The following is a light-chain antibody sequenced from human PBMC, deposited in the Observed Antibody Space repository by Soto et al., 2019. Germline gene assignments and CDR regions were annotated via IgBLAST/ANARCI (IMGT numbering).Light chain of an antibody. CDR2: QAS. Sequence: DIQMTQSPSTLSASVGDRVTITCRASQSTSSYLAWYQQKPGKAPKLLIYQASSLENGVPSRFSGSGSGTEFSLTISSLQTEDFATYYCQQYSSHSTFGHGTKVDI. J-gene: IGKJ1*01. CDR1: QSTSSY. CDR3: QQYSSHST. V-gene: IGKV1-5*03.